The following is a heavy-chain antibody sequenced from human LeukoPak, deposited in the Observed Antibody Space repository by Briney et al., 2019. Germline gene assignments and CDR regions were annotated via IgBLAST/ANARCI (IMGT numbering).Heavy chain of an antibody. CDR1: GFTFSSYA. D-gene: IGHD3-16*01. Sequence: GGSLRLSCAAPGFTFSSYAMSWVRQAPGKGLEWVSAISGSGGSTYYADSVKGRFTISRDNSKNTLYLQMNSLRAEDTAVYYCAKDRGSGGRGLDYWGQGTLVTVSS. CDR2: ISGSGGST. V-gene: IGHV3-23*01. J-gene: IGHJ4*02. CDR3: AKDRGSGGRGLDY.